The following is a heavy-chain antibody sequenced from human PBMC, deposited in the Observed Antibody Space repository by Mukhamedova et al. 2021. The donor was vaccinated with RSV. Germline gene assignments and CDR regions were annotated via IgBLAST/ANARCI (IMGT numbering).Heavy chain of an antibody. CDR2: ISSSSSYI. Sequence: GLEWVSSISSSSSYIYYADSVKGRFTISIDNAKNSLYLQMNSLRAEDTAVYYCARGDYDSSSSSWGQGTLVTVSS. CDR3: ARGDYDSSSSS. J-gene: IGHJ4*02. V-gene: IGHV3-21*01. D-gene: IGHD3-22*01.